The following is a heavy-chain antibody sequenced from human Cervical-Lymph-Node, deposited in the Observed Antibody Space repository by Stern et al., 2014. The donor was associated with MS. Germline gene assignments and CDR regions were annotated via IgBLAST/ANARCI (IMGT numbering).Heavy chain of an antibody. CDR3: ASLAVAGTGDFDY. CDR2: IWYDGSNK. CDR1: GFTFSSYG. J-gene: IGHJ4*02. Sequence: QVQLVQSGGGVVQPGRSLRLSCAASGFTFSSYGMHWVRQAPGKGLEWVAVIWYDGSNKYYADSVKGRFTISRDNSKNTLYLQMNSLRAEDTAVYYCASLAVAGTGDFDYWGQGTLVTVSS. D-gene: IGHD6-19*01. V-gene: IGHV3-33*01.